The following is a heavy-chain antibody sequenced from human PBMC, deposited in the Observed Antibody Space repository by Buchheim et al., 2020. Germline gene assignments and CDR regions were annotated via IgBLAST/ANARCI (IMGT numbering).Heavy chain of an antibody. D-gene: IGHD2-2*01. CDR1: GGSFSGYY. Sequence: QVQLQQWGAGLLKPSETLSLTCAVYGGSFSGYYWSWIRQPPGKGLEWIGEINHSGSTNYNPSPKSRVTISVDTSKNQLPLKLSSVTAADTAVYYCARGSRSPDFVVVPAAMGRRGNWFDPWGQGTL. CDR3: ARGSRSPDFVVVPAAMGRRGNWFDP. J-gene: IGHJ5*02. V-gene: IGHV4-34*01. CDR2: INHSGST.